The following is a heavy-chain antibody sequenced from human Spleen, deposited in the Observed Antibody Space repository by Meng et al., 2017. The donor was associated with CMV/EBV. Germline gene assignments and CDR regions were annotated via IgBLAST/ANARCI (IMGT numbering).Heavy chain of an antibody. Sequence: GESLKISCAASGFTFDNYWMTWVRQAPGKGLEWVSSISSESAYTDHADSVKGRFTISRDNDENSLYLQMNSLRAEDTAVYFCARDSSGYQYGVGPPFDYWGQGTPVTVSS. CDR2: ISSESAYT. D-gene: IGHD6-25*01. V-gene: IGHV3-21*01. J-gene: IGHJ4*02. CDR3: ARDSSGYQYGVGPPFDY. CDR1: GFTFDNYW.